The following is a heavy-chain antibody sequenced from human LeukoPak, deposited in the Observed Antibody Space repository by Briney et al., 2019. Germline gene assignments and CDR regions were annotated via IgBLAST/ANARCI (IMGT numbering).Heavy chain of an antibody. V-gene: IGHV3-20*04. CDR3: ARDLEPTVTIVLDY. J-gene: IGHJ4*02. CDR1: GFTFDDYG. D-gene: IGHD4-17*01. Sequence: PGGSLRLSCAASGFTFDDYGMSWVRQAPGKGLEWVSGINWNGGSTGYADSVKGRFTISRDNAKNSLYLQMNSLRAEDTALYYCARDLEPTVTIVLDYWGQGTLVTVSS. CDR2: INWNGGST.